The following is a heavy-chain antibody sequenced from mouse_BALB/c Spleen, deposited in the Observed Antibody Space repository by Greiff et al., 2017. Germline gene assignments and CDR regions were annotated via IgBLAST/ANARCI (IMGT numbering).Heavy chain of an antibody. V-gene: IGHV3-2*02. J-gene: IGHJ2*01. CDR3: ARSYYGSSSGFDY. D-gene: IGHD1-1*01. CDR1: GYSITSDYA. CDR2: ISYSGST. Sequence: EVHLVESGPGLVKPSQSLSLTCTVTGYSITSDYAWNWIRQFPGNKLEWMGYISYSGSTSYNPSLKSRISITRDTSKNQFFLQLNSVTTEDTATYYCARSYYGSSSGFDYWGQGTTLTVSS.